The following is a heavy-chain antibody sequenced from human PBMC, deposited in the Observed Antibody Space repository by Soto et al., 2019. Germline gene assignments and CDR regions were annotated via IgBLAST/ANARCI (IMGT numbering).Heavy chain of an antibody. D-gene: IGHD3-3*01. CDR2: TYYRSKWYN. CDR1: VDSVSSNNYA. CDR3: ARQVALRFLEGLPWYQRNYYGMDV. J-gene: IGHJ6*02. V-gene: IGHV6-1*01. Sequence: SQTLSLTSAISVDSVSSNNYAWNWIRQCPSRGLELLGMTYYRSKWYNDYAVSVKSRITINPDTSKNQFSLQLNSVTPEDTAVYYCARQVALRFLEGLPWYQRNYYGMDVWGQGPTVTISS.